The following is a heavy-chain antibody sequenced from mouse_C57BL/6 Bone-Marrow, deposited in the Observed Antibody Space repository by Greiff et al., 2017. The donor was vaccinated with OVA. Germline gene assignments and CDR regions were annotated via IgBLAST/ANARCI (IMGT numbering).Heavy chain of an antibody. CDR1: GYTFTSYW. Sequence: EVQLQQSGTVLARPGASVKMSCKTSGYTFTSYWMHWVKQRPGQGLEWIGAIYPGNSDTSYNQKFKGMAKLTAVTYTSTTYMELSSLTNEYSAVYYCTRATTGRTEGYYFYYWGQGTTLTVSS. CDR3: TRATTGRTEGYYFYY. CDR2: IYPGNSDT. V-gene: IGHV1-5*01. J-gene: IGHJ2*01. D-gene: IGHD2-14*01.